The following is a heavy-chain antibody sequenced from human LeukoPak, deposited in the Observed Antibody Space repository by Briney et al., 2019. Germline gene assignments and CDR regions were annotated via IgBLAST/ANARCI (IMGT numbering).Heavy chain of an antibody. J-gene: IGHJ6*04. CDR3: ARDQWFGDQYYYGMDV. D-gene: IGHD3-10*01. CDR2: IYHSGST. CDR1: GYSFSSGYY. V-gene: IGHV4-38-2*02. Sequence: SETLSLTCAVSGYSFSSGYYWGWIRQPPGKGLEWIGSIYHSGSTYYNPSLKSRVTISVDTSKNQFSLKLSTVTAADTAVYYCARDQWFGDQYYYGMDVWGKGTTVTVSS.